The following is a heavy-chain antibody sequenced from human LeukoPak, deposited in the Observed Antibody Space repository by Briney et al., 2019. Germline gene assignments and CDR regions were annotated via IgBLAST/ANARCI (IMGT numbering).Heavy chain of an antibody. CDR3: YASGSFWDYDY. CDR2: ISNSGSTI. CDR1: GFTFSDYY. J-gene: IGHJ4*02. V-gene: IGHV3-11*04. D-gene: IGHD3-10*01. Sequence: PGGSLRLSCAPTGFTFSDYYMTWIREAPGKGLEWVSYISNSGSTIYYADSVKGRFTISRDNAKNSLYLQMNSLRAEDTAVYYCYASGSFWDYDYWGQGALVTVSS.